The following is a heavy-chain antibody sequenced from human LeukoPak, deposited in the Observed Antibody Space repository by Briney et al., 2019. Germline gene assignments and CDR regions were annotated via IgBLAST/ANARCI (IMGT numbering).Heavy chain of an antibody. CDR3: ARQMTTGSEFDP. J-gene: IGHJ5*02. V-gene: IGHV3-33*03. CDR2: IGYDGSNK. CDR1: GFTFSSYG. Sequence: PGRSLRLSCAASGFTFSSYGMHWVRQAPGKGLEWVAVIGYDGSNKYYVDSVKGRFTISRDNAKNSLYLQMNSLRAEDTAVYYCARQMTTGSEFDPWGQGTLVTVSS. D-gene: IGHD4-17*01.